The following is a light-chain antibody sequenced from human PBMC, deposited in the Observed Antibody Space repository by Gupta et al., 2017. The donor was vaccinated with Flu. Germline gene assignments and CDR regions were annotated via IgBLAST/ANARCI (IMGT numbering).Light chain of an antibody. V-gene: IGLV2-14*01. CDR1: SSDVGGYNY. J-gene: IGLJ3*02. CDR3: SSYKRSSTWV. Sequence: QSALTQPASVSGSPGQSITISCTGTSSDVGGYNYVSWYQQHPGNAPKLMIDEVSNRPSGVSKRCEASKSGKTAFTPTSGLQAEDDAYYSCSSYKRSSTWVFGGGTKLTVL. CDR2: EVS.